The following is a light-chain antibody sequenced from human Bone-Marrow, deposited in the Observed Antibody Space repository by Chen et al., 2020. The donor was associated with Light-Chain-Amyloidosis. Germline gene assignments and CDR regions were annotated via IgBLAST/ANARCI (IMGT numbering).Light chain of an antibody. CDR2: GAS. CDR3: QQYNDRPPRYT. Sequence: EIVMTQSPATLSVSPGERASLSCRASQSVNANLAWYQQKAGQAPRLLIYGASTRAIGVPARFSGSGSGTEFTLTISSLQSEDFAVYYCQQYNDRPPRYTFGQGTKLEIK. CDR1: QSVNAN. J-gene: IGKJ2*01. V-gene: IGKV3-15*01.